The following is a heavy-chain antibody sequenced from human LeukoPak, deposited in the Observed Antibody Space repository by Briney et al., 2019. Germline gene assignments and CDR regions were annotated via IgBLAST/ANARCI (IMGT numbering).Heavy chain of an antibody. CDR1: GFTFSSYS. D-gene: IGHD6-19*01. J-gene: IGHJ3*02. V-gene: IGHV3-48*01. CDR2: ISSSSSTI. CDR3: ARGPIAVAGTGFHIDAFDI. Sequence: GGSLRLSCAASGFTFSSYSMNWVRQAPGKGLEWVSYISSSSSTIYYADSVKGRFTISRDNAKNSLYLQMNSLRAEDTAVYYCARGPIAVAGTGFHIDAFDIWGQGTMVTVSS.